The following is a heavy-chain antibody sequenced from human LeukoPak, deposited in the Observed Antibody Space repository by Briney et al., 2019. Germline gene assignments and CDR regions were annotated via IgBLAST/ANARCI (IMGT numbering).Heavy chain of an antibody. J-gene: IGHJ5*02. Sequence: KPSETLSLTCTVSGGSISSSSYYWGWIRQPPGKGLEWIGSIYYSGSTYYNPSLKSRVTISVDTSKNQFSLKLSSVTAADTAVYYCARLGAAAGRAGKWFDPWGQGTLVTGSS. CDR3: ARLGAAAGRAGKWFDP. V-gene: IGHV4-39*01. D-gene: IGHD6-13*01. CDR2: IYYSGST. CDR1: GGSISSSSYY.